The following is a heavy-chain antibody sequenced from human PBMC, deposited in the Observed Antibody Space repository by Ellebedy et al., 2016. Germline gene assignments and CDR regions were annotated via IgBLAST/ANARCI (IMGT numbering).Heavy chain of an antibody. D-gene: IGHD4-17*01. V-gene: IGHV1-46*01. CDR3: AVYYGDYLRLDP. Sequence: ASVKVSXXASGYTFTSYYMHWVRQAPGQGLEGMGIINPSGGSTSYAQKFQGRVTMTRDTSTSTVYMELSSLRSEDTAVYYCAVYYGDYLRLDPWGQGTLVTVSS. J-gene: IGHJ5*02. CDR2: INPSGGST. CDR1: GYTFTSYY.